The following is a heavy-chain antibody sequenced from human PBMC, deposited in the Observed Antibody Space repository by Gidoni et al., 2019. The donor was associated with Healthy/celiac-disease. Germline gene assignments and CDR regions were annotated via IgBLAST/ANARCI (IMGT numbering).Heavy chain of an antibody. J-gene: IGHJ4*02. CDR3: ARENCSGGSCYPDY. D-gene: IGHD2-15*01. CDR2: IWYDGSNK. CDR1: GFTFRSYG. V-gene: IGHV3-33*01. Sequence: QVQLVESGGGVVQPGRSLRLSCAASGFTFRSYGMHWVRQAPGKGLEWVAVIWYDGSNKYYADSVKGRFTISRDNSKNTLYLQMNSLRAEDTAVYYCARENCSGGSCYPDYWGQGTLVTVSS.